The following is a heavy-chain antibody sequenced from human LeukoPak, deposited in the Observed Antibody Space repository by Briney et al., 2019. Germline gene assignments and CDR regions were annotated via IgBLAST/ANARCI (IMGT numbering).Heavy chain of an antibody. Sequence: PGGSLRLSCAASGFSFSNCSMNWVRQAPGKGLEWVSSISISSTYIYYADSLEGRFTISRDNVRNSLYLQMNSLRAEDTAVYYCAGDYEGNLAFDIWGQGTIVTVSS. V-gene: IGHV3-21*01. CDR2: ISISSTYI. CDR3: AGDYEGNLAFDI. J-gene: IGHJ3*02. D-gene: IGHD4-23*01. CDR1: GFSFSNCS.